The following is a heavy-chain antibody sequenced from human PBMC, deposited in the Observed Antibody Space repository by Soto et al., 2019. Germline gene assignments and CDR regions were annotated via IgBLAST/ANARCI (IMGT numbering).Heavy chain of an antibody. CDR3: ARVMNSFGSTYYDILTGFNDY. Sequence: SETLSLTCTVSGGSISSGGYYWIWIRQHPGKGLEWIGYIYYSGSTYYNPSLKSRVTISVDTSKNQVSLKLSSVTAADTAVYYCARVMNSFGSTYYDILTGFNDYWGQGTLVTVSS. J-gene: IGHJ4*02. CDR1: GGSISSGGYY. D-gene: IGHD3-9*01. CDR2: IYYSGST. V-gene: IGHV4-31*03.